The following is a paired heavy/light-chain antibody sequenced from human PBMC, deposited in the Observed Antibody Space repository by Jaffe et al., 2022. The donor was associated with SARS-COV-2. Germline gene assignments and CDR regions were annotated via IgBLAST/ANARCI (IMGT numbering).Heavy chain of an antibody. J-gene: IGHJ4*02. CDR3: ARAPKYCSTTNCCINY. D-gene: IGHD2-2*01. Sequence: QVQLVQSGAEVKEPGASVRISCKASGYIFTNFYVHWVRQAPGQGLEWMAIINPSGGSTTYAQKLQDRVTVTSDTSTSTVYMDLSSLRSEDTAVYYCARAPKYCSTTNCCINYWGQGTLVTVSS. V-gene: IGHV1-46*01. CDR2: INPSGGST. CDR1: GYIFTNFY.
Light chain of an antibody. V-gene: IGKV3-20*01. Sequence: EIVLTQSPGTLSLSPGERATLSCGASQGVSTSYLAWYQQKPGQTPRLLIHGTSGRATGIPDRFSGSGSGTDFTLTISRLEPEDFAVYYCHQYGTSPVTFGQGTRLAIK. J-gene: IGKJ5*01. CDR3: HQYGTSPVT. CDR1: QGVSTSY. CDR2: GTS.